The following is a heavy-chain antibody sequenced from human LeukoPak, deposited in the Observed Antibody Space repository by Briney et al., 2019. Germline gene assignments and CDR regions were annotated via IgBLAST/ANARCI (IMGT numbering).Heavy chain of an antibody. D-gene: IGHD2-15*01. CDR3: ARVLGYCSGGSCSNWFDL. CDR2: INAGNGNT. Sequence: ASVKVSCKASGYTFTSYAMHWVRQAPGQRLEWMGWINAGNGNTKYSQKFQGRVTITRDTSASTAYMELSSLRSEDTAVYYCARVLGYCSGGSCSNWFDLWGQGTLVTVSS. J-gene: IGHJ5*02. V-gene: IGHV1-3*01. CDR1: GYTFTSYA.